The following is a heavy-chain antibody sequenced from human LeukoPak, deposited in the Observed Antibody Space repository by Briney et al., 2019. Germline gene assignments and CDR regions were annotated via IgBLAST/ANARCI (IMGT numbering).Heavy chain of an antibody. CDR2: ISGGGIST. CDR3: ASLSLGHF. CDR1: GFTFSSYV. Sequence: GGSLRLSCAASGFTFSSYVMSWVRQAPGKGLEWVSSISGGGISTYYADSVKGRFTISRDTSKNTLSLQMNSLRAEDTAVYYCASLSLGHFWGQGTLVTVSS. V-gene: IGHV3-23*01. D-gene: IGHD2/OR15-2a*01. J-gene: IGHJ4*02.